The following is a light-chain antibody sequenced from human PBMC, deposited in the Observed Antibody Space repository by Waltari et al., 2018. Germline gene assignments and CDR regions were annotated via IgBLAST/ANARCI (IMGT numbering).Light chain of an antibody. J-gene: IGLJ1*01. CDR2: AVT. CDR1: SSDIGTHDL. Sequence: QSALTQPASVSGSPGQSITISCTGTSSDIGTHDLVSWYQQHPGKAPKILIYAVTKSPAVVSWRVSGSKSGNTASLTISGLQAEDEADYYCCSYAGSSTYVFGTGTKVTVL. V-gene: IGLV2-23*02. CDR3: CSYAGSSTYV.